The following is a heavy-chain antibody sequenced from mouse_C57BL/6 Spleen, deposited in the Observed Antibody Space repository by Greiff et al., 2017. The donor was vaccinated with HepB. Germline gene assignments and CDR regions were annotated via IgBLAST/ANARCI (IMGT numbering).Heavy chain of an antibody. CDR3: AREDSSGYVGAMDY. CDR1: GFTFSSYT. J-gene: IGHJ4*01. D-gene: IGHD3-2*02. Sequence: EVMLVESGGGLVKPGGSLKLSCAASGFTFSSYTMSWVRQTPEKRLEWVATISGGGGNTYYPDSVKGRFTISRDNAKNTLYLQMSSLRSEDTALYYCAREDSSGYVGAMDYWGQGTSVTVSS. V-gene: IGHV5-9*01. CDR2: ISGGGGNT.